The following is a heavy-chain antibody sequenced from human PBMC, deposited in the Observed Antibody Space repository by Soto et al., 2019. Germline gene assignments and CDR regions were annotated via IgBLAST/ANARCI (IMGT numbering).Heavy chain of an antibody. V-gene: IGHV1-69*13. CDR1: GCTVSSYA. CDR3: ARDLRIQLWPAQRYYYGMDV. J-gene: IGHJ6*02. CDR2: IIPIFGTA. Sequence: SVKVSCKASGCTVSSYAISCVRQAPGQVLEWMGGIIPIFGTANYAQKFQGRVTITADESTSTAYMGLSSLRSEDTAVYYCARDLRIQLWPAQRYYYGMDVWGQGTTVTVSS. D-gene: IGHD5-18*01.